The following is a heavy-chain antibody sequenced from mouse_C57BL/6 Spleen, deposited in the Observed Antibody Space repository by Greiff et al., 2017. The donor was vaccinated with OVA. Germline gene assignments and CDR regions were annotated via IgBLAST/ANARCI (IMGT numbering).Heavy chain of an antibody. CDR2: IDPETGGT. CDR1: GYTFTDYE. D-gene: IGHD1-1*01. J-gene: IGHJ4*01. CDR3: TSYYGSSYVRAMDY. Sequence: QVQLQQSGAELVRPGASVTLSCKASGYTFTDYEMHWVKQTPVHGLEWIGAIDPETGGTAYNQKFKGKAILTADKSSSTAYMELRRLRSEDSAVYYCTSYYGSSYVRAMDYWGQGTSVTVSS. V-gene: IGHV1-15*01.